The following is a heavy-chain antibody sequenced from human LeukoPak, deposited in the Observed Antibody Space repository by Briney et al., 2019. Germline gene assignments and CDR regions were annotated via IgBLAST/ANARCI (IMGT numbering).Heavy chain of an antibody. V-gene: IGHV4-4*02. CDR1: GGSISSSNW. CDR2: IYYSGDT. D-gene: IGHD4-11*01. Sequence: SETPSLTCGVSGGSISSSNWWNWVRQPPGKGLEWIGEIYYSGDTHYNTSLKSRVTISVDKSKNHFSLNLNSVTAADTAVYYCARRRDSLGLQWGTFDSWGQGTLITVSS. CDR3: ARRRDSLGLQWGTFDS. J-gene: IGHJ4*02.